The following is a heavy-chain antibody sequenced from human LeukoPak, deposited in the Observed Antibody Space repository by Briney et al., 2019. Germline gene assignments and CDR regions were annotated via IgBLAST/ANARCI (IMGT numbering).Heavy chain of an antibody. D-gene: IGHD4-11*01. V-gene: IGHV3-21*04. CDR3: ATFIFVTPTTGDAFNI. CDR1: GFTFSSYS. J-gene: IGHJ3*02. Sequence: GGSLRLSCAASGFTFSSYSMNWVRQAPGKGLEWVSSISSSSSYIYYADSVKGRFTVSRDNAKNSLYLQMNSLRAEDTAVYYCATFIFVTPTTGDAFNIWGQGTMVSVSS. CDR2: ISSSSSYI.